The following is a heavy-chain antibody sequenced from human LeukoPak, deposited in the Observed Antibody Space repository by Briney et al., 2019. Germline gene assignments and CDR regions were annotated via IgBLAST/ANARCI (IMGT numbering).Heavy chain of an antibody. D-gene: IGHD3-10*01. CDR1: GFSFSDFW. Sequence: TGGSLRLSCVASGFSFSDFWMSWVRQAPGKGLEWLAIIKQDASEEYYADSVRGRFTISRDNAKNSLFLQINSLRVEDTAVYYCARGPPYGTRSDYLDYWGQGTLVTVSS. J-gene: IGHJ4*02. V-gene: IGHV3-7*01. CDR2: IKQDASEE. CDR3: ARGPPYGTRSDYLDY.